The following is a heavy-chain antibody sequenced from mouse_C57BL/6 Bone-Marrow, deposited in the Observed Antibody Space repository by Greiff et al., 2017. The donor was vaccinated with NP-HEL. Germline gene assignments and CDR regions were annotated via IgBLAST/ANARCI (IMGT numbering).Heavy chain of an antibody. CDR1: GFTFSDYG. V-gene: IGHV5-15*01. J-gene: IGHJ1*03. Sequence: EVKLVESGGGLVQPGGSLKLSCAASGFTFSDYGMAWVRQAPRKGPEWVAFISNLAYSIYYADTVTGRFTISRENAKNTLYLEMSSLRSEDTAMYYCARHTYYYGSSYWYFDVWGTGTTVTVSS. CDR2: ISNLAYSI. CDR3: ARHTYYYGSSYWYFDV. D-gene: IGHD1-1*01.